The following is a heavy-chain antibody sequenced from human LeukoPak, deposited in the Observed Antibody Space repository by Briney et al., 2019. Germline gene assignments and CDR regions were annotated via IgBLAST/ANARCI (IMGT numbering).Heavy chain of an antibody. J-gene: IGHJ4*02. CDR1: GFTFSSYS. D-gene: IGHD3-10*01. Sequence: GGSLRLSCAASGFTFSSYSMNWVRQAPGKGLEWVANIKQDGSEKYYVDSVKGRFTISRDNAKNSLYLQMNSLRAEDTAVYYCARDPAGSNFDYWGQGTLVTVSS. CDR2: IKQDGSEK. V-gene: IGHV3-7*01. CDR3: ARDPAGSNFDY.